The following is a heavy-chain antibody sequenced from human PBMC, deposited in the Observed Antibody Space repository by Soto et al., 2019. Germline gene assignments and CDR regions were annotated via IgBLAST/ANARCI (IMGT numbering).Heavy chain of an antibody. J-gene: IGHJ6*02. V-gene: IGHV3-74*01. CDR3: ARSPYYYGMDV. CDR1: GLTFSTSW. Sequence: EVQLVESGGDSVQPGGSLRLSCAASGLTFSTSWRSGGRQARGGGLWLVSRINSDGSTTSYADSVKGRFTVSRNNAKNTLYLQMNSLRAEDTAVYYCARSPYYYGMDVWGQGTTVTVSS. CDR2: INSDGSTT.